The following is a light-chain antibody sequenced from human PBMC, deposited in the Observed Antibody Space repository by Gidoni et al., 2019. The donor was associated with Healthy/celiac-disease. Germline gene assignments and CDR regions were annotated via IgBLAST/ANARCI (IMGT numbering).Light chain of an antibody. CDR1: QGISNY. CDR2: AAS. J-gene: IGKJ1*01. CDR3: QKYNSAPQT. Sequence: DIQITQSPSSLSASVGDRVTITCRASQGISNYLAWYQQKPGKVPKLLIYAASTLQSGVPSRFSGSGSGTDFNLTISSLQPEDVETYYCQKYNSAPQTFXXXTKVEIK. V-gene: IGKV1-27*01.